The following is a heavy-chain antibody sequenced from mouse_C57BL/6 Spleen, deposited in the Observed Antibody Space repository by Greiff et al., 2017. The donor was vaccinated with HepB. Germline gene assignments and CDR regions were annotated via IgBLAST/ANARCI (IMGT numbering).Heavy chain of an antibody. V-gene: IGHV1-80*01. CDR3: ARGYGSPYYAMDY. CDR2: IYPGDGDT. CDR1: GYAFSSYW. D-gene: IGHD1-1*01. J-gene: IGHJ4*01. Sequence: VQLVESGAELVKPGASVKISCKASGYAFSSYWMNWVKQRPGKGLEWIGQIYPGDGDTNYNGKFKGKATLTADKSSSTAYMQLSSLTSDDSAVYFCARGYGSPYYAMDYWGQGTSVTVSS.